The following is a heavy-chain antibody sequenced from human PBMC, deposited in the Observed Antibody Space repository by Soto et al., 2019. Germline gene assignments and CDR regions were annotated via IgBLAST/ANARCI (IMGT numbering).Heavy chain of an antibody. J-gene: IGHJ6*02. CDR1: VYTLTELS. V-gene: IGHV1-24*01. CDR3: ATGGRLRYFDWSHYGMDV. CDR2: FDPEDGET. Sequence: GXSVKVSCKVSVYTLTELSMHWVRQAPGKGLEWMGGFDPEDGETIYAQKFQGRVTMTEDTSTDTAYMELSSLRSEDTAVYYCATGGRLRYFDWSHYGMDVWGQGTTVTVSS. D-gene: IGHD3-9*01.